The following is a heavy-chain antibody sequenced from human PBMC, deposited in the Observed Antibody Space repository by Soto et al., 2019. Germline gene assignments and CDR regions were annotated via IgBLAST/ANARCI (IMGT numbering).Heavy chain of an antibody. CDR1: GGSISSGDYY. Sequence: QVQLQESGPGLVKPSQTLSLTCTVSGGSISSGDYYWSWIRQPPGKGLEWIGYVYYIGSNYYNPSVKSRVTISVDTSKNQFSLKLSSVTAADTAVYYCARDTVYDYGSGSPYYYGMAVWGQGTTVTVSS. J-gene: IGHJ6*02. CDR2: VYYIGSN. V-gene: IGHV4-30-4*01. CDR3: ARDTVYDYGSGSPYYYGMAV. D-gene: IGHD3-10*01.